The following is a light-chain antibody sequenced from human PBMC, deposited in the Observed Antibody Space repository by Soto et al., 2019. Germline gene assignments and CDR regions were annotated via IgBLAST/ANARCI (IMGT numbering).Light chain of an antibody. J-gene: IGKJ1*01. Sequence: DIQMTQSPSTLSASVGDRVTITCRASQSINSWLAWYQHKPGKAPNLLIYKASSLESGVPSRFSGSGSGTEFTLTISSLQPDDSATYYCQQYNSYWTFGQGTQVEIK. V-gene: IGKV1-5*03. CDR3: QQYNSYWT. CDR2: KAS. CDR1: QSINSW.